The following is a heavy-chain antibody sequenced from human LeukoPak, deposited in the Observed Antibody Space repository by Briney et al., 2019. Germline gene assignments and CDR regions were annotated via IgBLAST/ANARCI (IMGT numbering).Heavy chain of an antibody. J-gene: IGHJ4*02. V-gene: IGHV3-73*01. CDR3: TGNYYGSGSYADFDY. D-gene: IGHD3-10*01. CDR2: IRCTANRYAA. CDR1: GFTFSGSA. Sequence: GALLHSCAAPGFTFSGSARASVPQASGRGQEMDHRIRCTANRYAAAYAASVHGRLTISRHGLKKTEYLQMDSLKTEDTAVYYCTGNYYGSGSYADFDYWGQGTLVTVSS.